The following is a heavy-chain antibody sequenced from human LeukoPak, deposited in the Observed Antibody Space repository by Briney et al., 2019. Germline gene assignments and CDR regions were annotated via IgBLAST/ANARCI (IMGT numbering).Heavy chain of an antibody. CDR3: AKGQGKQWLVPRGFDY. CDR1: GFTFSNYA. CDR2: ISGSGGST. Sequence: QPGGSLRLSCVVSGFTFSNYAMTWVRQAPGRGLEWVSGISGSGGSTYYADSVKGRSTISRDNSKNTLYLQMNSLRAEDTAVYYCAKGQGKQWLVPRGFDYWGQGTLVTVSS. V-gene: IGHV3-23*01. J-gene: IGHJ4*02. D-gene: IGHD6-19*01.